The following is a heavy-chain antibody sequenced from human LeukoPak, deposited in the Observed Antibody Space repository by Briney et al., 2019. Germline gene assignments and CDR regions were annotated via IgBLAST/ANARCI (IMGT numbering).Heavy chain of an antibody. CDR1: GYRFTNSW. V-gene: IGHV5-51*01. CDR3: ARQSSSLDY. Sequence: GESLKISCKGSGYRFTNSWIGWVRQMPGKGLEWMGIIYPGDSDTRYSPSFQGQVTMSADKSISTAYLQWSSLKASDTAMYYCARQSSSLDYWGQGTLVIVSS. D-gene: IGHD2-2*01. J-gene: IGHJ4*02. CDR2: IYPGDSDT.